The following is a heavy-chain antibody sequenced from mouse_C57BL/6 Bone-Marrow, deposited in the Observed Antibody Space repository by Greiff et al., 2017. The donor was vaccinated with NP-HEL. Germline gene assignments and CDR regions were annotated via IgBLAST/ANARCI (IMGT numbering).Heavy chain of an antibody. Sequence: QVHVKQPGAELVKPGASVKMSCKASGYTFTSYWITWVKQRPGQGLEWIGDIYPGSGSTNYNEKFKSKATLTVDTSSSTAYMQLSSLTSEDSAVYYCVYDGYYAMDYWGQGTSVTVSS. V-gene: IGHV1-55*01. CDR2: IYPGSGST. D-gene: IGHD2-3*01. CDR1: GYTFTSYW. J-gene: IGHJ4*01. CDR3: VYDGYYAMDY.